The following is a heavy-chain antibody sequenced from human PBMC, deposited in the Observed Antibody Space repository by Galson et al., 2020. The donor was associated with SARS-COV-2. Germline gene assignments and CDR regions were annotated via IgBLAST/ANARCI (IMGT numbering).Heavy chain of an antibody. V-gene: IGHV3-30*01. CDR2: ISYDGANK. J-gene: IGHJ3*02. CDR1: GFTFRSYP. Sequence: GESLKIPCAASGFTFRSYPMHWVRQTPGMELEWVTLISYDGANKFYADSVKGRFTISRDNSKNTLYLQMNSLRAEDTAVYYCARDETRSFDMWGQGTVGTVAS. CDR3: ARDETRSFDM.